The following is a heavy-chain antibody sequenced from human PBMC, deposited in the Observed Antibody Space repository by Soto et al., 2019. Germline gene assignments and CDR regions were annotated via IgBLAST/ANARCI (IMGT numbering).Heavy chain of an antibody. V-gene: IGHV3-48*02. Sequence: EVQLVESGGGLVQPGGSLRLSCAASGFTFSSYSMNWVRQAPGKGLEWVSYISSSSSTIYYADSVEGRLTISRDNAKNSLYMQMNSLRDEDTAVYYCASSLAYCGGDCYPDAFDTWGQGTMVTVSS. D-gene: IGHD2-21*02. J-gene: IGHJ3*02. CDR3: ASSLAYCGGDCYPDAFDT. CDR1: GFTFSSYS. CDR2: ISSSSSTI.